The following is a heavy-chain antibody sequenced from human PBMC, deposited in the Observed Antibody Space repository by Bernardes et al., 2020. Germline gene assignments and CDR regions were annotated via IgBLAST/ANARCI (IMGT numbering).Heavy chain of an antibody. J-gene: IGHJ4*02. CDR1: GFTFSNSW. CDR3: ARWAGDGYNSLDY. CDR2: IYYSGST. D-gene: IGHD5-12*01. V-gene: IGHV4-59*01. Sequence: GSLRLSCAASGFTFSNSWMSWVRQAPGKGLEWIGYIYYSGSTNKNPSLKSRVTISVDTSKNQFSLKLSSVTAADTAVYYCARWAGDGYNSLDYWGQGTLVTVSS.